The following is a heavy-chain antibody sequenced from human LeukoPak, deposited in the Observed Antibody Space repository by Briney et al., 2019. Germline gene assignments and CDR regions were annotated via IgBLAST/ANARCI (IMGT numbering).Heavy chain of an antibody. CDR2: ISYDGSNK. Sequence: GGSLRLSCAASGFTFSSYSMHWVRQAPGKGLEWVAVISYDGSNKYYADSVKGRFTISRDNSKNTLYLQMNSLRAEDTAVYYCAKAQRVRGVTIDYWGQGTLVTASS. CDR3: AKAQRVRGVTIDY. V-gene: IGHV3-30*18. CDR1: GFTFSSYS. D-gene: IGHD3-10*01. J-gene: IGHJ4*02.